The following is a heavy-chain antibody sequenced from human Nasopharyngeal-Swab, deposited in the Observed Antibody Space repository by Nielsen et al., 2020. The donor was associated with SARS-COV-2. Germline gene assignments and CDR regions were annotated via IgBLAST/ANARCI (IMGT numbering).Heavy chain of an antibody. CDR3: AREPPLYDFWSGHFNGMDV. D-gene: IGHD3-3*01. V-gene: IGHV1-3*01. CDR1: GYTFTSYA. Sequence: ASVKVSCKASGYTFTSYAMHWVRQAPGQRLEWMGWINAGNGNTKYSRKFQGRVTITRDTSASTAYMELSSLRSEDTAVYYCAREPPLYDFWSGHFNGMDVWGQGTTVTVSS. J-gene: IGHJ6*02. CDR2: INAGNGNT.